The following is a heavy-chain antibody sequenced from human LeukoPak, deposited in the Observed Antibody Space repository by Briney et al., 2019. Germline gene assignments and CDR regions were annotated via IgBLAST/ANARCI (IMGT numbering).Heavy chain of an antibody. CDR2: IYSSGST. CDR3: ARLSQVGDSSGYRDYYYMDV. CDR1: GGSISSYY. J-gene: IGHJ6*03. V-gene: IGHV4-4*09. Sequence: SETLSLTCTVSGGSISSYYWSWIRQPPGKGLEWIGYIYSSGSTNYNPSLKSRVTISVDTSKNQFSLKLSSVTAADTAVYYCARLSQVGDSSGYRDYYYMDVWGKGTTATVSS. D-gene: IGHD3-22*01.